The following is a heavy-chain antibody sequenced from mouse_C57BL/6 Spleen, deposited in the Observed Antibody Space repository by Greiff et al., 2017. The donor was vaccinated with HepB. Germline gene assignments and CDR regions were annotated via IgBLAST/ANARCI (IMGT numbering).Heavy chain of an antibody. CDR3: ERGITTVVAPFDY. Sequence: QVQLQQPGAELVMPGASVKLSCKASGYTFTSYWMHWVKQRPGQGLEWIGEIDPSDSYTNYNQKFKGKSTLTVDKSSSTAYMQLSSLTSEDSAVYYCERGITTVVAPFDYWGQGTTLTVSS. CDR1: GYTFTSYW. J-gene: IGHJ2*01. V-gene: IGHV1-69*01. CDR2: IDPSDSYT. D-gene: IGHD1-1*01.